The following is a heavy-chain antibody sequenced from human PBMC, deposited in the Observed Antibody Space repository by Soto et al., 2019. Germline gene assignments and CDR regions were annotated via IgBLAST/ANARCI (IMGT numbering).Heavy chain of an antibody. D-gene: IGHD5-18*01. V-gene: IGHV3-7*01. J-gene: IGHJ4*02. CDR2: IKQGGTET. Sequence: PGGALGLSCVGSGLRLSNIWTSWVRQAPGKGLEWVANIKQGGTETYYVDSVKGRFTISKDHAKNSLYLQMNSLRVEDTALYYCASLDTARVETAGYWGQGTRVTVSS. CDR3: ASLDTARVETAGY. CDR1: GLRLSNIW.